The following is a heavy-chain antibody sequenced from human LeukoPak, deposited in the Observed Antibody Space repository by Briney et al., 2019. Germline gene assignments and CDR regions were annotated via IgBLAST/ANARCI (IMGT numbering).Heavy chain of an antibody. Sequence: ASVKVSCKASGYTFTSYGISWVRQAPGQGLEWMGWINAYNGNTNYAQKLQGRVTMTTDTSTSTAYMELRSLRSDDTAVYYCARDSPLWFGEFLTGMGYYYYGMDVWGKGTTVTVSS. CDR1: GYTFTSYG. D-gene: IGHD3-10*01. V-gene: IGHV1-18*04. J-gene: IGHJ6*04. CDR3: ARDSPLWFGEFLTGMGYYYYGMDV. CDR2: INAYNGNT.